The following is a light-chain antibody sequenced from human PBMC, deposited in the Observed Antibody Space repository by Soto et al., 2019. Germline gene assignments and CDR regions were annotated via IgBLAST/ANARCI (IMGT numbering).Light chain of an antibody. CDR1: SSDVGGYIY. CDR2: DVT. V-gene: IGLV2-14*01. J-gene: IGLJ1*01. Sequence: QSALTQHASVSGSPGQSITISFTGTSSDVGGYIYVSWYQQHPGKAPKLMIYDVTSRPSGVSYRFSGSKSGNTASLTISGLQAEDEADYYCSSYTTSSSYVFGTGTKLTVL. CDR3: SSYTTSSSYV.